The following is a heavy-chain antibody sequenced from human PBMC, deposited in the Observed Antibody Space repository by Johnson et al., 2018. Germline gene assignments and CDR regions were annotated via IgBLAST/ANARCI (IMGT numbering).Heavy chain of an antibody. CDR3: AKYPGLQYSNSYYFYMDV. J-gene: IGHJ6*03. CDR2: ISYDGSNK. V-gene: IGHV3-30*18. Sequence: SYGMHWVRQAPGKGLEWVAVISYDGSNKYYADSVKGRFTISRDNSKNTLYLQMNSLRAEDTAVYYCAKYPGLQYSNSYYFYMDVWGKGTTVTVSS. CDR1: SYG. D-gene: IGHD4-11*01.